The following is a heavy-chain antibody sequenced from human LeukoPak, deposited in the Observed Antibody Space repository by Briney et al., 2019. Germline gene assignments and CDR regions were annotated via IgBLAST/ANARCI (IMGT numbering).Heavy chain of an antibody. CDR2: ISAYNGNT. V-gene: IGHV1-18*01. D-gene: IGHD2-8*01. CDR3: ARDDCTNGVCYSDYYYYYGMDV. J-gene: IGHJ6*02. Sequence: ASVKVSFKASGYTFTSYGISWVRQAPGQGLEWMGWISAYNGNTNYAQKLQGRVTMTTDTSTSTAYMELRSLRSDDTAVYYCARDDCTNGVCYSDYYYYYGMDVWGQGTTVTVSS. CDR1: GYTFTSYG.